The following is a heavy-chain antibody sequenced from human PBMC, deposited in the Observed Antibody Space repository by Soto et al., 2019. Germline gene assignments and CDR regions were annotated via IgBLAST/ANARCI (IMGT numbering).Heavy chain of an antibody. CDR1: GGSISSYY. J-gene: IGHJ4*02. D-gene: IGHD5-18*01. CDR2: IYYSGST. CDR3: ARRYGSGFDS. V-gene: IGHV4-59*08. Sequence: QVQLQESGPGLVKPSETLSLTCTVSGGSISSYYWSWIRQPPGKGLEWIGYIYYSGSTNYNPSLKSRVTIAVDTSKNQFSLKLSSVTAADTAVYYCARRYGSGFDSWGQGTLVTVSS.